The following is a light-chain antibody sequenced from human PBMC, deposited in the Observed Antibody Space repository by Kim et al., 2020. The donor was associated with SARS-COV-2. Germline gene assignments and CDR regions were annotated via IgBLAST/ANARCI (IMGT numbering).Light chain of an antibody. CDR2: EIS. V-gene: IGKV3-11*01. Sequence: EIVLTQSPATLSLSPGDRATLPCRASQSVNSYLAWYQQRPGQAPRLLIYEISNRATGVPARFSGSGFGTDFTLTINTLEPEDFAVYYCQHRMSWPLTFGGGTKVDIK. J-gene: IGKJ4*01. CDR3: QHRMSWPLT. CDR1: QSVNSY.